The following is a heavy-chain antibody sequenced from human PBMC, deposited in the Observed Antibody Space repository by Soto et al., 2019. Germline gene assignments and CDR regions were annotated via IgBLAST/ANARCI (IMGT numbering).Heavy chain of an antibody. CDR2: TYYRYKWYN. D-gene: IGHD3-16*01. V-gene: IGHV6-1*01. J-gene: IGHJ4*02. CDR1: MDIHPDKCAA. Sequence: SQTLGLIYGICMDIHPDKCAACDRVRRSRSRGLEWLERTYYRYKWYNDYAVSVKSRITVTPYTSKNQFSLHLNSVTPEDTAVYYCARDFPYYVSSDSYLDYWVQGALVTVSS. CDR3: ARDFPYYVSSDSYLDY.